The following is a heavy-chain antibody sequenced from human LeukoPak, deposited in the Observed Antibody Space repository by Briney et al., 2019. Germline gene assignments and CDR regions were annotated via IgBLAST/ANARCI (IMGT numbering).Heavy chain of an antibody. V-gene: IGHV1-2*02. D-gene: IGHD6-13*01. J-gene: IGHJ6*02. Sequence: ASVKVSCKASGYTFTGYYMHWVRQAPGQGLEWMGWINPNSGGTHYAQKFQGRVTMTRDTSISTAYMELSRLRSDDTAVYYCARDRTAAGTYYYGMDVWGQGTTVAVSS. CDR2: INPNSGGT. CDR1: GYTFTGYY. CDR3: ARDRTAAGTYYYGMDV.